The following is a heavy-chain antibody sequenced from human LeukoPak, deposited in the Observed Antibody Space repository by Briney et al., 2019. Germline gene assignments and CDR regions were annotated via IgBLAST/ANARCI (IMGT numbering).Heavy chain of an antibody. CDR1: GGSISGHY. J-gene: IGHJ2*01. D-gene: IGHD4-17*01. CDR2: IYYSGST. CDR3: ARDGDYDWYFDL. Sequence: SETLSLTCTVSGGSISGHYWSWIRQPPGKGLEWIGYIYYSGSTNYNPSLKSRTTISLDTSKSQFSLKLNSVTAADTAMYYSARDGDYDWYFDLWGRGTLVTVSS. V-gene: IGHV4-59*11.